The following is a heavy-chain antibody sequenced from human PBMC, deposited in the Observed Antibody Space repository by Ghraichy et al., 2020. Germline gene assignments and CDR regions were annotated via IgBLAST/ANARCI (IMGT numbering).Heavy chain of an antibody. CDR1: GFTFSSYA. Sequence: GGSLRLSCAASGFTFSSYAMSWVRQAPGKGLEWVSAISGSGGSTYYADSVKGRFTISRDNSKNTLYLQMNSLRAEDTAVYYCAKRQLGGYYYYYYGMDVWGQGTTGT. V-gene: IGHV3-23*01. CDR2: ISGSGGST. J-gene: IGHJ6*01. CDR3: AKRQLGGYYYYYYGMDV. D-gene: IGHD6-6*01.